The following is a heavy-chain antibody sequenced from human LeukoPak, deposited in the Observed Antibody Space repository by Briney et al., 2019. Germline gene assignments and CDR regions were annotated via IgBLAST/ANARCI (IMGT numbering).Heavy chain of an antibody. CDR3: ARYDILTGYKDY. CDR2: MNPNSGNT. V-gene: IGHV1-8*01. CDR1: GYTFTIYD. Sequence: ASVKVSCKASGYTFTIYDINWVRQATGQGLEWMGWMNPNSGNTGYAQKFQGRVTMTRNTSISTAYMELSSLRSEDTAVYYCARYDILTGYKDYWGQGTLVTVSS. D-gene: IGHD3-9*01. J-gene: IGHJ4*02.